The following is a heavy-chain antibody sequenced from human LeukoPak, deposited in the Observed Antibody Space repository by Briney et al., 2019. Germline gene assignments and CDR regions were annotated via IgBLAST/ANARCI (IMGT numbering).Heavy chain of an antibody. CDR2: IKQDGSEK. V-gene: IGHV3-7*01. D-gene: IGHD6-13*01. Sequence: GGSLRLSCAASGFTFSSYWMSWVRQAPGKGLEWVANIKQDGSEKYYVDSVKGRFTISRDNAKNSLYLQMNSLRAEDTAVYYCASAAAGTFVGYYYYYMDVWGKGTAVTVSS. CDR1: GFTFSSYW. CDR3: ASAAAGTFVGYYYYYMDV. J-gene: IGHJ6*03.